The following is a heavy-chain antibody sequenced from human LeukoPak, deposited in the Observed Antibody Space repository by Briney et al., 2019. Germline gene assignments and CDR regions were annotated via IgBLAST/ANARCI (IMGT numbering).Heavy chain of an antibody. D-gene: IGHD1/OR15-1a*01. V-gene: IGHV3-23*01. CDR1: GFTFSSYG. CDR3: ARSTWNKHSLDY. Sequence: PGGSLRLSCAASGFTFSSYGMTWVRQAPGKGLEWVSRISGGGGRTYYADSVKGRFTISRDNAKNSLYLQMNSLRAEDTAVYYCARSTWNKHSLDYWGQGTLVTVSS. J-gene: IGHJ4*02. CDR2: ISGGGGRT.